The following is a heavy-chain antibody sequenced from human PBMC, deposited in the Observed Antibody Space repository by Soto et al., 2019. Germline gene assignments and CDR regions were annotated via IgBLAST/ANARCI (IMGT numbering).Heavy chain of an antibody. D-gene: IGHD5-18*01. J-gene: IGHJ4*02. V-gene: IGHV4-31*03. Sequence: QVQLQESGPGLVRPSQTLSVTCTVSGGSVSSGSYFWTWIRQHPGKGLEWMGYTHYSGSTFYNPSLKSRLTISADTSKTQVSLTLKSVTAADTAVDYCERVDTAMVNYFDYWGQGILVAVSS. CDR2: THYSGST. CDR3: ERVDTAMVNYFDY. CDR1: GGSVSSGSYF.